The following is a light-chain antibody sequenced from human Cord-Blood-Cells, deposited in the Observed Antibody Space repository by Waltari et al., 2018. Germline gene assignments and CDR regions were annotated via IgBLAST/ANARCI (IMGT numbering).Light chain of an antibody. J-gene: IGKJ2*01. CDR3: QQYYSTPYT. Sequence: DIVMTQSPDSLAVSLGERATINCKSSQSVLYSSNNKNYLAWYQQKPGTPPKLLIYWAPTRESGVPDRFSGSGSGTDFTLTISSLQAEDVAVYYCQQYYSTPYTFGQGTKLEIK. CDR1: QSVLYSSNNKNY. V-gene: IGKV4-1*01. CDR2: WAP.